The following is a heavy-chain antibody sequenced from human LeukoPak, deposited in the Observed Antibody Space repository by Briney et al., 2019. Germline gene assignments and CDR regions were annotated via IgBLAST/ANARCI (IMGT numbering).Heavy chain of an antibody. V-gene: IGHV4-30-4*01. CDR3: ARDSALLWFGELDS. CDR1: GGSISSGDHY. CDR2: IYYSGST. Sequence: SETLSLTCSVSGGSISSGDHYWSWIRQPPGKGLECIGNIYYSGSTNYNASFKSRITISVDTSRNQFSLKLTSVTAADTAVYFCARDSALLWFGELDSWGQGTVVTVSS. D-gene: IGHD3-10*01. J-gene: IGHJ5*02.